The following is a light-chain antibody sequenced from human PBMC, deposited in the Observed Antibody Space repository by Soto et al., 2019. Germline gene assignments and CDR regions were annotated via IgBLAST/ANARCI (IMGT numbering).Light chain of an antibody. Sequence: DVQMTQSPSSVSASVGDRVTITCRASQDVRNWLAWYQQKPGKAPKLLIYGASSLQSGVPSRFSGSGSGTAFNLTISSLQPEDSASYYCLQANTFPVTFGPGTKLDI. CDR2: GAS. CDR1: QDVRNW. CDR3: LQANTFPVT. V-gene: IGKV1D-12*01. J-gene: IGKJ3*01.